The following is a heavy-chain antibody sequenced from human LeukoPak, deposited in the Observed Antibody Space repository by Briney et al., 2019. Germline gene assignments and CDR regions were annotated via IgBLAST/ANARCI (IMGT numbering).Heavy chain of an antibody. CDR3: ARVLLEREAR. D-gene: IGHD1-1*01. CDR1: GFTLSGYW. V-gene: IGHV3-74*01. Sequence: GGPLRLSCAASGFTLSGYWMHWVRQVPGKGLVWVSRINSDESSTSYADSVKGRFTISRDNAKNTLYLQMNSLRAEDTAVYYCARVLLEREARWGQGTLVTVSS. CDR2: INSDESST. J-gene: IGHJ4*02.